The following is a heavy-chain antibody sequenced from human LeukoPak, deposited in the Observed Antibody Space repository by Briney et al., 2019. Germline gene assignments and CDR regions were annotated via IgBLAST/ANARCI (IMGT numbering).Heavy chain of an antibody. J-gene: IGHJ4*02. CDR2: IYSGGST. CDR3: IYGYTLDF. Sequence: QAGGSLRLPCAASGFTVSSNYMNWVRHAPGKGLDWVSVIYSGGSTNYADSVKGRFTISRDNSKNTLYLQMNSLRAEDTAVYYCIYGYTLDFWGQGTLVTVSS. CDR1: GFTVSSNY. D-gene: IGHD5-18*01. V-gene: IGHV3-53*01.